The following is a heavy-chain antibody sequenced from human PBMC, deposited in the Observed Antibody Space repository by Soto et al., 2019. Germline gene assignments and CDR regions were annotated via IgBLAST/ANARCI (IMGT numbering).Heavy chain of an antibody. CDR3: ARSQFDYVWGTSGYFDS. CDR2: IYPGDSDA. D-gene: IGHD3-16*01. V-gene: IGHV5-51*01. J-gene: IGHJ4*02. Sequence: LRLSCKGAGYSFSTHWVGWVRQMPGKGLEWMGIIYPGDSDARYSPSFKGQVTISVDESTTAAFLQWSSLKASDTAMYFCARSQFDYVWGTSGYFDSWGQGTLVTVSS. CDR1: GYSFSTHW.